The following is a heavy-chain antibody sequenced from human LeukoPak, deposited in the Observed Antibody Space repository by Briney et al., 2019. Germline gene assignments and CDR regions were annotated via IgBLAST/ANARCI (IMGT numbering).Heavy chain of an antibody. Sequence: SETLSLTCTVSGGSISSSSYYWGWIRQPPGKGLKWIGSIYYSGSTYYNPSLKSRVTISVDTSKNQFSLKLSSVTAADTAVYYCARGSYDSSGYYFPPGAFDIWGQGTMVTVSS. CDR3: ARGSYDSSGYYFPPGAFDI. D-gene: IGHD3-22*01. CDR2: IYYSGST. J-gene: IGHJ3*02. V-gene: IGHV4-39*01. CDR1: GGSISSSSYY.